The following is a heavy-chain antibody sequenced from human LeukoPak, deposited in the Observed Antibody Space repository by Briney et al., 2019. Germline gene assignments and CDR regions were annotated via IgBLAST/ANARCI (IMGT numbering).Heavy chain of an antibody. CDR3: ARRNMNCSGGSCYDFDY. V-gene: IGHV4-39*07. D-gene: IGHD2-15*01. Sequence: SETLSLTCSVSGGSISSSSHYWDWIRQPPGKGLEWIGTIYYSGNTYYNPSLKSRVTISVDTSKNQFSLKLSSVTAADTAVYYCARRNMNCSGGSCYDFDYWGQGTLVTVSS. CDR2: IYYSGNT. J-gene: IGHJ4*02. CDR1: GGSISSSSHY.